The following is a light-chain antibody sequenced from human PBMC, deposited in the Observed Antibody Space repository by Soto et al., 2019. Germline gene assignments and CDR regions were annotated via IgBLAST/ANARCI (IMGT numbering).Light chain of an antibody. V-gene: IGKV3-11*01. CDR1: QSVSSY. CDR3: QHRSNWSLT. Sequence: EIVLTQSPATLSLSPGERATLSCRASQSVSSYLAWYQQKPGQAPRLLIYDASNRATGIPARFSGSGSGTDFTLTISSLEPEDFAVYYCQHRSNWSLTFGQGTKLEIK. J-gene: IGKJ2*01. CDR2: DAS.